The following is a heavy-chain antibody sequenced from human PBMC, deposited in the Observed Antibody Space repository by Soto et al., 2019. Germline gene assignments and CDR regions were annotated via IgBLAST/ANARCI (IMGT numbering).Heavy chain of an antibody. Sequence: PSEALSLTCTVSGGSISSGDYYWNWIRQQPGKGLEWIGSIYHRGSYSYNPSLKSRVTIQIDKSKNQFSLKLTSVTAADTAVYYCARGGVLLFWFDPWGQGTLVTVSS. CDR2: IYHRGSY. CDR3: ARGGVLLFWFDP. V-gene: IGHV4-30-2*01. CDR1: GGSISSGDYY. D-gene: IGHD3-10*01. J-gene: IGHJ5*02.